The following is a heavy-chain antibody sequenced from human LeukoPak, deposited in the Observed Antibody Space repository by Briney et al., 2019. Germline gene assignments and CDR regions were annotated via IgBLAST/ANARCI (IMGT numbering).Heavy chain of an antibody. V-gene: IGHV3-23*01. D-gene: IGHD3-22*01. CDR2: ISGSGGST. J-gene: IGHJ4*02. CDR1: GFTFSSYA. CDR3: AKDQSVFYGNSGYVDY. Sequence: GGSLRLSCAASGFTFSSYAMSWVRQAPGKGLEWVSAISGSGGSTYYAVSVKGRFTISRDNSKNTLYLQMNGLRDEDTAMYYCAKDQSVFYGNSGYVDYWGQGTLVTVSS.